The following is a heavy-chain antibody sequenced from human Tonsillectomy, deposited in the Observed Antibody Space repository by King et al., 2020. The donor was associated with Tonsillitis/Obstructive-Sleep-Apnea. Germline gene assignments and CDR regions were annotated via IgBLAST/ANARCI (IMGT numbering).Heavy chain of an antibody. CDR1: GYTFTGYY. J-gene: IGHJ4*02. CDR3: VRRHYGRWLQFDH. D-gene: IGHD5-24*01. V-gene: IGHV1-2*04. Sequence: VQLVQSGAEVKKPGASVKVSCKASGYTFTGYYVHWVRQAPGQGPEWMGWINPNSGGTKYAQKFQGWVTMTRDTSISTANMELSRLKSDDTAVYYCVRRHYGRWLQFDHWGQGTLVTVSS. CDR2: INPNSGGT.